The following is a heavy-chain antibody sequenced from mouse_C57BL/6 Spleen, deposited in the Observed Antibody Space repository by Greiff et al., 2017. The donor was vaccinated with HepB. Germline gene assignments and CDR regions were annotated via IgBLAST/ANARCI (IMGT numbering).Heavy chain of an antibody. Sequence: QVQLQQSGAELVKPGASVKISCKASGYTFTDYYINWVKQRPGQGLEWIGKIGPGSGSTYYNEKFKGKATLTADKSSSTAYMQLSSLTSEGSAVYFCARTLRRAPYYYAMDYWGQGTSVTVSS. CDR3: ARTLRRAPYYYAMDY. V-gene: IGHV1-77*01. CDR2: IGPGSGST. D-gene: IGHD2-12*01. CDR1: GYTFTDYY. J-gene: IGHJ4*01.